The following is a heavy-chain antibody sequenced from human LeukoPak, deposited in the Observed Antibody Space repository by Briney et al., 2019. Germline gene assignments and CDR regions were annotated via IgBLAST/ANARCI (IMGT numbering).Heavy chain of an antibody. CDR2: IYSGGNT. D-gene: IGHD3-10*01. CDR1: GFTVSSNY. Sequence: GGSLRLSCAASGFTVSSNYVSWVRQAPGKGLEWVSVIYSGGNTYYTDSVKGRFTISRDNSKNTLYLQMNSLRAEDTAVYYCARGVYYGSGSYIGDPWGQGTLVTVSS. V-gene: IGHV3-53*01. J-gene: IGHJ5*02. CDR3: ARGVYYGSGSYIGDP.